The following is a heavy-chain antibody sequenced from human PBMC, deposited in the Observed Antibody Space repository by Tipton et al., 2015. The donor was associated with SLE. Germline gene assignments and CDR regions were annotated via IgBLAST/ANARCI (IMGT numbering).Heavy chain of an antibody. V-gene: IGHV3-9*01. CDR1: GFTFADYA. CDR3: AKEPGDAFDI. J-gene: IGHJ3*02. Sequence: RSLRLSCAASGFTFADYAMHWVRQAPGKGLEWVSGISWNSGSIGYADYVKGRFTISRDNAKNSLYLQMNSLRAEDTALYYCAKEPGDAFDIWGQGTMVTVSS. CDR2: ISWNSGSI.